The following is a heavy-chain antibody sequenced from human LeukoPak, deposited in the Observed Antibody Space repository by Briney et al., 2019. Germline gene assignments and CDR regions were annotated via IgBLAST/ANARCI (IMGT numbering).Heavy chain of an antibody. CDR2: IYPGDSDT. CDR3: ARVDYYDRSGYFDY. CDR1: GYSFSDYW. Sequence: GESLKISCEGSGYSFSDYWLGWVRQMPGKGLEWMGIIYPGDSDTRYSPSFQGQVTISADKSISTAYLQWSSLKASDTAMYYCARVDYYDRSGYFDYWGQGTQVTVSS. D-gene: IGHD3-22*01. J-gene: IGHJ4*02. V-gene: IGHV5-51*01.